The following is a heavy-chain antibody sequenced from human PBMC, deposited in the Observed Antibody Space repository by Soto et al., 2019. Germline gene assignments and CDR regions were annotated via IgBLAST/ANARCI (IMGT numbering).Heavy chain of an antibody. Sequence: GGSLRLSCAASGFTVSSNYMSWVRQAPGKGLEWVSVIYSGGSTYYADSVKGRFTISRDNSKNTLYLQMNSLRAEDTAVYYCARDKGITMVRGPPGLHHPAYGMDVWGQGTTVTVSS. CDR1: GFTVSSNY. V-gene: IGHV3-53*01. J-gene: IGHJ6*02. CDR3: ARDKGITMVRGPPGLHHPAYGMDV. CDR2: IYSGGST. D-gene: IGHD3-10*01.